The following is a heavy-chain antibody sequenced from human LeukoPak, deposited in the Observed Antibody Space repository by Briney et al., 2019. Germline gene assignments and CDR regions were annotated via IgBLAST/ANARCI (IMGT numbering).Heavy chain of an antibody. J-gene: IGHJ3*02. CDR3: ARDRGSSWYPGAFDI. CDR1: GGSISSYY. Sequence: SETLSLTCTVSGGSISSYYWSWIRQPPGKGLEWVGYIYYSGSTNYNPSLKSRVTISVDTSKNQFSLKLSSVTAADTAVYYCARDRGSSWYPGAFDIWGQGTMVTVSS. V-gene: IGHV4-59*01. CDR2: IYYSGST. D-gene: IGHD6-13*01.